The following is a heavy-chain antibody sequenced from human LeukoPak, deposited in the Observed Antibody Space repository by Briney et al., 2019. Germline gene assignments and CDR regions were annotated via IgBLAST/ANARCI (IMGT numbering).Heavy chain of an antibody. V-gene: IGHV4-61*02. CDR3: AREYLGYCSSTSCYDMN. CDR2: IYTSGST. D-gene: IGHD2-2*01. J-gene: IGHJ4*02. CDR1: GGSISSGSYY. Sequence: PSQTLSLTCTVSGGSISSGSYYWSWIRQPAGKGLEWIGRIYTSGSTNYNPSLKSRVTISVDTSKNQFSLKLSSVTAADTAVYYCAREYLGYCSSTSCYDMNWGQGTLVTVSS.